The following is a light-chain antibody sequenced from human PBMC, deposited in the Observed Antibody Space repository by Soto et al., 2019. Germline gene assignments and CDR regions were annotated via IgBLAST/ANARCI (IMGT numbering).Light chain of an antibody. J-gene: IGLJ1*01. CDR3: CSFAGAHYV. V-gene: IGLV2-11*01. CDR2: DVF. Sequence: QSALTQPRSVSGSPGQSVTVSCTGTGSDVGHYDYVSWYQQHPGKAPKLIIYDVFKRPSGVPDRFSGSKSVTTASLTISGLQAEDEADYFCCSFAGAHYVFGTGTKLTVL. CDR1: GSDVGHYDY.